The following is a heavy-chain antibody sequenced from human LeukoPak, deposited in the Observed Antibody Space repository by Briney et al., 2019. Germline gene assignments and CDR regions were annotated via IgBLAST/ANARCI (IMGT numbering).Heavy chain of an antibody. J-gene: IGHJ4*02. CDR1: GFTFSSYA. CDR3: AKDHKSMVRGTYDY. V-gene: IGHV3-23*01. CDR2: ISGSGGST. Sequence: GGSLRLSCAASGFTFSSYAMSWVRQAPGKELEWVSAISGSGGSTYYADSVKGRFTISRDNSKNTLYLQMNSLRAEDTAVYYCAKDHKSMVRGTYDYWGQGTLVTVSS. D-gene: IGHD3-10*01.